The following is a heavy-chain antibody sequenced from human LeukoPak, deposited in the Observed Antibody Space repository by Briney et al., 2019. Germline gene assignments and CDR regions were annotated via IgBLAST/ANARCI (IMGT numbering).Heavy chain of an antibody. Sequence: GGSLRLSCAASGFTFSNYWMHWVRQAPGKGLEWVSAISGSGGSTYYADSVKGRFTISRDNSKNTLYLQMNSLRAEDTAVYYCAKLLGSWYYFDYWGQGTLVTVSS. CDR1: GFTFSNYW. CDR3: AKLLGSWYYFDY. V-gene: IGHV3-23*01. CDR2: ISGSGGST. D-gene: IGHD6-13*01. J-gene: IGHJ4*02.